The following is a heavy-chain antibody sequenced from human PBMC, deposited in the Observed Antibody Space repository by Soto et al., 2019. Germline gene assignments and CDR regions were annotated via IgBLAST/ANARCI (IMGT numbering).Heavy chain of an antibody. CDR3: AKVRYSSPMGYYYGMDV. D-gene: IGHD6-19*01. J-gene: IGHJ6*02. Sequence: SVKVSCKAPRVAFSKFIVTWVRQAPGLGLEWVGGIIPIFGTANYAQKFQGRVTITADESTSTSYMEVNNLRSEDTAVYYCAKVRYSSPMGYYYGMDVWGQGTTVTVSS. V-gene: IGHV1-69*13. CDR2: IIPIFGTA. CDR1: RVAFSKFI.